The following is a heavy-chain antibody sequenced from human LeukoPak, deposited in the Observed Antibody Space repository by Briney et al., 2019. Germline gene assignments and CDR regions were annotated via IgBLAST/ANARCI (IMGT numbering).Heavy chain of an antibody. CDR1: GFTFNNYG. J-gene: IGHJ4*02. V-gene: IGHV3-30*18. CDR2: ISNDGTNK. CDR3: AKAAHCTSTSCYFSCHAQRPLDS. D-gene: IGHD2-2*01. Sequence: GGSLRLSCVASGFTFNNYGMHWVRQAPGKGLEWVASISNDGTNKYYVDSVKGRFTISRDNSKNTMYLEVNSLRGEDTAVYYCAKAAHCTSTSCYFSCHAQRPLDSGGQGTLVTVSS.